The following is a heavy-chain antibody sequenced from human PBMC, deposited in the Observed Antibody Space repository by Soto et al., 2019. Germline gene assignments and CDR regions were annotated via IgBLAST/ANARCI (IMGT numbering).Heavy chain of an antibody. D-gene: IGHD4-17*01. J-gene: IGHJ6*02. Sequence: GGSLRLSCAASGFTFSSYGMHWVRQAPGKGLEWAAVIWYDGSNKYYADSVKGRFTISRDNSKNTLYLQMNSLRAEDTAVYYCARDPYATVTTDYGMDVWGQGTTVTVSS. CDR3: ARDPYATVTTDYGMDV. CDR1: GFTFSSYG. V-gene: IGHV3-33*01. CDR2: IWYDGSNK.